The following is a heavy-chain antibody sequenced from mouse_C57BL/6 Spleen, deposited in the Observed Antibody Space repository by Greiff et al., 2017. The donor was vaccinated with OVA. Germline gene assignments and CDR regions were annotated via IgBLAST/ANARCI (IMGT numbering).Heavy chain of an antibody. Sequence: QVQLQQSGAELVRPGTSVKMSCKASGYTFTNYWIGWAKQRPGHGLEWIGDIYPGGGYTNYNEKFKGKATLTADKSSSTAYMQFSSLTSEDSAIYYCARYWDEDYFDDWGQGTTLTVSS. CDR2: IYPGGGYT. CDR3: ARYWDEDYFDD. D-gene: IGHD4-1*01. V-gene: IGHV1-63*01. CDR1: GYTFTNYW. J-gene: IGHJ2*01.